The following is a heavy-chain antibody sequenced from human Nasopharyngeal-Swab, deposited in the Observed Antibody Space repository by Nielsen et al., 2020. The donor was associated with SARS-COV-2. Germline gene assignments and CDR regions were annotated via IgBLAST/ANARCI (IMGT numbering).Heavy chain of an antibody. CDR3: ARGAWFGEFNWFDP. J-gene: IGHJ5*02. V-gene: IGHV2-70*01. D-gene: IGHD3-10*01. CDR2: IDWDDDK. Sequence: PGKALEWLAPIDWDDDKYYSTSLKTRLTISKDTSKNQVVLTMTNMDPVDTATYYCARGAWFGEFNWFDPWGQGTLVTVSS.